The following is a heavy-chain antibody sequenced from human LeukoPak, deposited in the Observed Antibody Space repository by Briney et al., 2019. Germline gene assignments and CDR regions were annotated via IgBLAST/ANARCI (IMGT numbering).Heavy chain of an antibody. D-gene: IGHD5-18*01. CDR2: ISGSGDTT. CDR1: GLTFSSYD. V-gene: IGHV3-20*04. J-gene: IGHJ5*02. Sequence: GGSLRLSCAASGLTFSSYDMTWVRQAPGKGLEWVSSISGSGDTTYYADSVKGRFTISRDNAKNSLYLQMNSLRAEDTTLYYCARDRGVDTAMVNWFDPWGQGTLVTVSS. CDR3: ARDRGVDTAMVNWFDP.